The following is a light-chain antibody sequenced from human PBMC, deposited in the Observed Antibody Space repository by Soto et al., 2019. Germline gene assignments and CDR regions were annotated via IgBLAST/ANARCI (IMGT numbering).Light chain of an antibody. CDR3: CSYTSSTIYV. CDR1: SSDVGGYNY. Sequence: QSALTQPASVYGSSGQSITISCTGTSSDVGGYNYVSWYQQHPGKAPKLMIYDVSNRPSGVSNRFSGSKSGNTASLTISGLQAEDEADYYCCSYTSSTIYVFGTGTKVTVL. CDR2: DVS. J-gene: IGLJ1*01. V-gene: IGLV2-14*01.